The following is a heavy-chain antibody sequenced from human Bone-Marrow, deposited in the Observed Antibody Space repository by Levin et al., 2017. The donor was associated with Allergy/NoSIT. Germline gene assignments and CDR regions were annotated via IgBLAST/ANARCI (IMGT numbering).Heavy chain of an antibody. D-gene: IGHD4-17*01. V-gene: IGHV4-38-2*01. CDR2: IYSTGST. J-gene: IGHJ4*02. CDR3: ESMTTVTKTHYFDY. Sequence: SETLSLTCSVSGYSINSAYSWGWARQAPGKGLEWIGSIYSTGSTYYSPSLKSRVTISKRTSKNEFSLKMTSVTASDTAVYYCESMTTVTKTHYFDYWGQGSLVTVSS. CDR1: GYSINSAYS.